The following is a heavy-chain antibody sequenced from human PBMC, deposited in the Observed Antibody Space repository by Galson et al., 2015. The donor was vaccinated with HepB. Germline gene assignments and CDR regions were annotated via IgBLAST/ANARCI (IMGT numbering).Heavy chain of an antibody. J-gene: IGHJ5*02. D-gene: IGHD2-2*01. CDR1: GGTFSSYA. Sequence: SVKVSCKASGGTFSSYAISWVRQAPGQGLEWMGGIIPIFGTANYAQKFQGRVTITADESSSTAYMELSSLRSEDTAVYYCARVSVYCSSTSCNYNWFDPWGQGTLVTVSS. CDR3: ARVSVYCSSTSCNYNWFDP. CDR2: IIPIFGTA. V-gene: IGHV1-69*13.